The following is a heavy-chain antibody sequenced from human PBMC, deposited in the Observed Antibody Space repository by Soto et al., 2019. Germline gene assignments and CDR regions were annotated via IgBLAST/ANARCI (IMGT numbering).Heavy chain of an antibody. CDR1: GFTFTSSA. CDR2: IVVGSGNT. D-gene: IGHD2-2*01. CDR3: AADSEDIVVVPASMRGKYYYYGMDV. Sequence: GASVKVSCKASGFTFTSSAVQWVRQARGQRLEWIGWIVVGSGNTNYAQKFQERVTITRDMSTSTAYMELSSLRSEDTAVYYCAADSEDIVVVPASMRGKYYYYGMDVWGQGTTVTSP. V-gene: IGHV1-58*01. J-gene: IGHJ6*02.